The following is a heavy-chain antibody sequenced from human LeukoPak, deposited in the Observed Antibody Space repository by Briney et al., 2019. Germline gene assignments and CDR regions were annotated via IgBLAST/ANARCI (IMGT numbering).Heavy chain of an antibody. CDR2: ISAYNGNT. Sequence: GASVKVSCKASGGTFSSYAISWVRQAPGQGLEWMGWISAYNGNTNYAQKLQGRVTMTTDTSTSTAYMELRSLRSDDTAVYYCARAPALIFSPYYFDYWGQGTLVTVSS. CDR1: GGTFSSYA. J-gene: IGHJ4*02. V-gene: IGHV1-18*01. D-gene: IGHD2/OR15-2a*01. CDR3: ARAPALIFSPYYFDY.